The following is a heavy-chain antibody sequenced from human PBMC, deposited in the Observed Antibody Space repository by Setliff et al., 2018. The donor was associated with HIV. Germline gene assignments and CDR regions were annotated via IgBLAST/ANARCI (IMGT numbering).Heavy chain of an antibody. Sequence: SETLSLTCAVYGGSFSGYYWTWISKSQWKGREWIGETNHGGNSNNNPSLKSRFIIAEATYKNQFYLKLISVTAADTAVYYCASGVRPLVVLMSYVTGCFDSWGQGTLVTVSS. D-gene: IGHD3-10*02. CDR2: TNHGGNS. CDR1: GGSFSGYY. J-gene: IGHJ5*01. V-gene: IGHV4-34*01. CDR3: ASGVRPLVVLMSYVTGCFDS.